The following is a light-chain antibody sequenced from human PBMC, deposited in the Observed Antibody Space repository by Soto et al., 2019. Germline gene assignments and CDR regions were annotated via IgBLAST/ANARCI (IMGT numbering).Light chain of an antibody. CDR3: MQALQTPRT. Sequence: DIVMTQSPLSLPVTPGEPASISCRSSQSLLHRNGYNYLDWYLQKPGQSPQLLIFLGSNRASGVPDRFGGSGSGTDFTLKISRVEAEDVGVYYCMQALQTPRTFGQGTKVEIK. CDR1: QSLLHRNGYNY. V-gene: IGKV2-28*01. J-gene: IGKJ1*01. CDR2: LGS.